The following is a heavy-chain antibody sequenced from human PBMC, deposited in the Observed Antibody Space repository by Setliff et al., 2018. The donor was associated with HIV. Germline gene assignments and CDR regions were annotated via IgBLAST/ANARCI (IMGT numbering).Heavy chain of an antibody. CDR3: ARQGRPGDFDS. V-gene: IGHV4-39*01. J-gene: IGHJ4*02. CDR2: IYYSGNT. D-gene: IGHD7-27*01. Sequence: SETLSLTCTVSGGSLSSSNYYCGWIRQPPGKGLEWIGSIYYSGNTYYNPSLKSRVTISGDTSKKQFSLKLSAVTAADSAVYYCARQGRPGDFDSWGQGTLVTVSS. CDR1: GGSLSSSNYY.